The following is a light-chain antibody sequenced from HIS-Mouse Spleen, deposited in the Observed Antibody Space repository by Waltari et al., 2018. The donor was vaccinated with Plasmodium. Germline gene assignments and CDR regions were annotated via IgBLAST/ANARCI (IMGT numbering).Light chain of an antibody. CDR1: SCDVGSYNL. CDR3: CSYAGSSTFVV. CDR2: EGS. V-gene: IGLV2-23*03. J-gene: IGLJ2*01. Sequence: QSALTQPASVSGSPGQSITLSCTGTSCDVGSYNLFSWYQQHPGKAPKLMIYEGSKRPSGVSNRFSGSKSGNTASLTISGLQAEDEADYYCCSYAGSSTFVVFGGGTKLTVL.